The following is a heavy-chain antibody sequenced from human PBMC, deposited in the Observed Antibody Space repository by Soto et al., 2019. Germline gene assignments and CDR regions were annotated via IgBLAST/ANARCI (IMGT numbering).Heavy chain of an antibody. V-gene: IGHV1-2*02. Sequence: ASVKVSCKASGYTFTGYYMHWVRQAPGQGLEWMGWINPNSGGTNYAQKFQGRFTMTRDTSISTAYMELSRLRSDDTAVYYCARGPYYYDRSGYLDFEYWGQGTLVIVSS. D-gene: IGHD3-22*01. J-gene: IGHJ4*02. CDR2: INPNSGGT. CDR3: ARGPYYYDRSGYLDFEY. CDR1: GYTFTGYY.